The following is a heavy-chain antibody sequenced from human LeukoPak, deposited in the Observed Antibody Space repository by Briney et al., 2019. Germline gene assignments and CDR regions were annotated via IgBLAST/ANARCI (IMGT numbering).Heavy chain of an antibody. J-gene: IGHJ4*02. CDR3: VRDHPAAGLIFDY. CDR2: INQDGSEK. CDR1: GFTFSSHW. D-gene: IGHD6-13*01. Sequence: GGSLRLSCAASGFTFSSHWMSRVRQTPGKGLEWVANINQDGSEKYYVDSVKGRFTISRDNAKNSLYLQVNSLRAEDTAVYYCVRDHPAAGLIFDYWGQGTLVTVSS. V-gene: IGHV3-7*03.